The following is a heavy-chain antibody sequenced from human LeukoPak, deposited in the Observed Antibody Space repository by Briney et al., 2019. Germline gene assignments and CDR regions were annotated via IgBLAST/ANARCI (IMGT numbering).Heavy chain of an antibody. D-gene: IGHD5-24*01. V-gene: IGHV3-30*03. CDR3: ARDRERWLQTFDY. CDR1: GFTFSSYS. CDR2: ISYDGSNK. J-gene: IGHJ4*02. Sequence: GGSLRLSCAASGFTFSSYSMNWVRQAPGKGLEWVAVISYDGSNKYYADSVKGRFTISRDNSKNTLYLQMNSLRAEDTAVYYCARDRERWLQTFDYWGQGTLVTVSS.